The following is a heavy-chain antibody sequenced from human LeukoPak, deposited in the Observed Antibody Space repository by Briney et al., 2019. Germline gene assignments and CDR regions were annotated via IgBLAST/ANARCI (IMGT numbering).Heavy chain of an antibody. Sequence: APGRGLEWVSAISGSGSRTYYADSVKARFTVSRDNSKNILYLQMHSLTVEDTAIYFCAKDYNAFDFWGQGTLVTVSS. D-gene: IGHD1-1*01. CDR3: AKDYNAFDF. V-gene: IGHV3-23*01. CDR2: ISGSGSRT. J-gene: IGHJ4*02.